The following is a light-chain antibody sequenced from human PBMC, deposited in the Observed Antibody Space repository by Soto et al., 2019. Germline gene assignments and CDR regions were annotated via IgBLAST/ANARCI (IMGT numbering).Light chain of an antibody. CDR3: TQYGSSHIT. CDR2: GAS. Sequence: DIVLTQSPGTRSFSPGERATLSCRASQSVSSSYLAWYQQKPGQAPRLLIYGASSRATGIPDRFSGSGSGKALTLTISRLEPEDFAVYSCTQYGSSHITFAGAPKVDIX. V-gene: IGKV3-20*01. J-gene: IGKJ4*01. CDR1: QSVSSSY.